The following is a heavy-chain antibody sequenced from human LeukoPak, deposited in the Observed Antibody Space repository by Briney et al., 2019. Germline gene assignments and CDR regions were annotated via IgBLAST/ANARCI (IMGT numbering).Heavy chain of an antibody. CDR3: ARSYYGSGISYY. V-gene: IGHV1-8*01. CDR2: MNPNSGNT. J-gene: IGHJ4*02. CDR1: GYIFTSYD. D-gene: IGHD3-10*01. Sequence: ASVKVSCKASGYIFTSYDINWVRQATGQGLEWMGWMNPNSGNTGYAQKFQGRATMTRNTSISTAYMELSSLRSEDTAVYYCARSYYGSGISYYWGQGTLVTVSS.